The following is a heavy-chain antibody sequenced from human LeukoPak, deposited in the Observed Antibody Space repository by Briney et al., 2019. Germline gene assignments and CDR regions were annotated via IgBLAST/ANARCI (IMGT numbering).Heavy chain of an antibody. Sequence: SETLSLTCTVSGGSISSYYWSWIRQPPGKGLEWIGYIYYSGSTNYNPSLKSRVTIPVDTPKNQFSLKLSSVTAADTAVYYCARGRRYYYDSSGYCMDVWGQGTTVTVSS. J-gene: IGHJ6*02. V-gene: IGHV4-59*12. CDR3: ARGRRYYYDSSGYCMDV. D-gene: IGHD3-22*01. CDR1: GGSISSYY. CDR2: IYYSGST.